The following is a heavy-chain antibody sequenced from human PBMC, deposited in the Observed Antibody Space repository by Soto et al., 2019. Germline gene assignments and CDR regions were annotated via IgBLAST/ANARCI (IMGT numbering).Heavy chain of an antibody. Sequence: VSSVKVSCKASGYTFTSYDINWVRQATGQGLEWMGWMNPNSGNTGYAQKFQGRVTMTRNTSISTAYMELSSLRSEDTAVYYCATEGTGSSSWDYYYGRDVWGQGTTVTVSS. CDR3: ATEGTGSSSWDYYYGRDV. D-gene: IGHD6-13*01. J-gene: IGHJ6*02. CDR1: GYTFTSYD. V-gene: IGHV1-8*01. CDR2: MNPNSGNT.